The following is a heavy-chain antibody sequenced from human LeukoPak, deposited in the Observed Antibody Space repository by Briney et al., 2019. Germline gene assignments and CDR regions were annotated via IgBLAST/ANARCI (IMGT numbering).Heavy chain of an antibody. CDR1: GFTFSSYW. CDR3: ARDKPRGSYYGSIFDS. J-gene: IGHJ4*02. V-gene: IGHV3-7*01. CDR2: IRDDGGEI. Sequence: GGSLRLSCEASGFTFSSYWMSWVRQAPGKGLDWVANIRDDGGEIYYVDSVKGRFTISRDNAKSSLFLQMNSLRAEDAAVYYCARDKPRGSYYGSIFDSWGQGTLVTVSS. D-gene: IGHD1-26*01.